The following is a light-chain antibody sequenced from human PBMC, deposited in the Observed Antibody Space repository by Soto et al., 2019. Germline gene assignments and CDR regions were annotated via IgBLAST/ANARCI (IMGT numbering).Light chain of an antibody. CDR2: KAS. Sequence: DIQMTQSPSSLSASVGDRVTITCQASQDISNYLNWYQQKPGKAPKLLIYKASSLESGVPSRFSGSGSGTEFTLTINSLQADDFATYYCQQHNSFSITFGQGTRLEI. CDR1: QDISNY. J-gene: IGKJ5*01. CDR3: QQHNSFSIT. V-gene: IGKV1-5*03.